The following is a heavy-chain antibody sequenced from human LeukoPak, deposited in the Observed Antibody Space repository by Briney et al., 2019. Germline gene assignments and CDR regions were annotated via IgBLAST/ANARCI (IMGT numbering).Heavy chain of an antibody. CDR3: ARHRRDIVVVPADFDY. CDR2: VFYSGGT. Sequence: SETLSLTCSVSGASISSTNYYWGWVRQPPGMGLEWIGSVFYSGGTSYNPSLKSRVTISVDTSKNQFSLKLSSVTAADTAVYYCARHRRDIVVVPADFDYWGQGTLVTVSS. V-gene: IGHV4-39*01. CDR1: GASISSTNYY. J-gene: IGHJ4*02. D-gene: IGHD2-2*01.